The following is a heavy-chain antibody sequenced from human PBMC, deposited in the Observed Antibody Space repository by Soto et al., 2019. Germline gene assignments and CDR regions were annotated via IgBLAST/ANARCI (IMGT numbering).Heavy chain of an antibody. CDR1: GFTFSSYA. D-gene: IGHD6-19*01. CDR3: AIVNLYSHGWYYY. Sequence: EVQLLESGGVLVQPGGSLRLSCAASGFTFSSYAMSWVRQAPGKGLEWVSAISGSGGSTYYADSVKGRFTISRDNSKNTLYLQMNSLRTEDTAVYYCAIVNLYSHGWYYYWGQGTLVNFSS. J-gene: IGHJ4*02. CDR2: ISGSGGST. V-gene: IGHV3-23*01.